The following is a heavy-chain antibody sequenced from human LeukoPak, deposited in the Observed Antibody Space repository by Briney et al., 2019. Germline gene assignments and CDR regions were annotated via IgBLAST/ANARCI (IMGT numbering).Heavy chain of an antibody. Sequence: ASVKVSCKASGYTFTSYGISWVRQAPGQGLEWMGWISAYNGDTNYAQNFQGRVTMTTDTATSTAYMELRSLRPDDTAVYYCARDVYTTPDYTTEYWGQGTLVTVSS. CDR2: ISAYNGDT. CDR1: GYTFTSYG. CDR3: ARDVYTTPDYTTEY. V-gene: IGHV1-18*01. D-gene: IGHD2-2*02. J-gene: IGHJ4*02.